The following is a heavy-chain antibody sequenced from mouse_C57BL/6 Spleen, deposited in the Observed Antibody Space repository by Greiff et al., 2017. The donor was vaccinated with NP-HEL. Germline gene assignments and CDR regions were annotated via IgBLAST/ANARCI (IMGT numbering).Heavy chain of an antibody. CDR1: GFNIKDYY. J-gene: IGHJ3*01. D-gene: IGHD2-4*01. CDR3: AILQTGYYDYPWFAY. CDR2: IDPEDGET. Sequence: EVQLVESGAELVKPGASVKLSCTASGFNIKDYYMHWVKQRTEQGLEWIGRIDPEDGETKYAPKFPGKATITADTSSNTAYLQLSSLTSEDTAVYYCAILQTGYYDYPWFAYWGQGTLVTVSA. V-gene: IGHV14-2*01.